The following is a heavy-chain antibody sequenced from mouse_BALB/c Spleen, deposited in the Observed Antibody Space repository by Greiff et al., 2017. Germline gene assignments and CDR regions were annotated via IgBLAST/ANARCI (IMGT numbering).Heavy chain of an antibody. D-gene: IGHD1-2*01. CDR1: GFTFSSYG. V-gene: IGHV5-6-3*01. CDR3: ARGGFITTATGCFDV. CDR2: LNSNGGST. Sequence: EVQLVESGGGLVQPGGSLKLSCAASGFTFSSYGMSWVRQTPDKRLELVATLNSNGGSTYYPDSVKGRFTISRDNAKNTLYLQMSSLKSEDTAMYYCARGGFITTATGCFDVWGAGTTVTVSS. J-gene: IGHJ1*01.